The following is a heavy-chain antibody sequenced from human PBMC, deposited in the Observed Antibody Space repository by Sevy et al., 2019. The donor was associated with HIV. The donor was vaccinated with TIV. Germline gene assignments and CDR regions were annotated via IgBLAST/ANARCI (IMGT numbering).Heavy chain of an antibody. J-gene: IGHJ4*02. CDR1: GGSIARSSYD. Sequence: SETLSLTCTVSGGSIARSSYDWGWIRQSPGKGLEWIGSSYFSGSTSYATSLRSRVTISVDTSKNQLSLKMRSVTATDTAFYYCARHGGLVDRGFDFWGQGALVTVSS. CDR2: SYFSGST. D-gene: IGHD3-10*01. CDR3: ARHGGLVDRGFDF. V-gene: IGHV4-39*01.